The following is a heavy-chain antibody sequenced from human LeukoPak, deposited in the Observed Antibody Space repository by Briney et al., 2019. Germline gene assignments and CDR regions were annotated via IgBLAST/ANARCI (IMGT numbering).Heavy chain of an antibody. CDR1: GGSIGSYY. J-gene: IGHJ4*02. CDR2: IYYSGST. Sequence: SETLSLTCTVSGGSIGSYYWSWIRQPPGKGLEWIGYIYYSGSTNYNPSLKSRVTISVDTSKNQFSLKLSSVTAADTAVYYCARVYCSGGSCYYGYWGQGTLVTVSS. D-gene: IGHD2-15*01. V-gene: IGHV4-59*01. CDR3: ARVYCSGGSCYYGY.